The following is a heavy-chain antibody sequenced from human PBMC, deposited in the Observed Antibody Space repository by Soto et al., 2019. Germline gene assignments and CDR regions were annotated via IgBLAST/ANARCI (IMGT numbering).Heavy chain of an antibody. CDR3: ARDRAHVDTAMAYDY. V-gene: IGHV1-18*01. D-gene: IGHD5-18*01. CDR1: GYIFTSYG. J-gene: IGHJ4*02. CDR2: ISAYNGDT. Sequence: QLLQSGIEVKKPGASVKVSCKASGYIFTSYGVSWVRQAPGQGLEWMGWISAYNGDTDSAQKFQGRVTMTTDTSASTAYMELRSLRYDDTAVYYCARDRAHVDTAMAYDYWGQGTLVTVSS.